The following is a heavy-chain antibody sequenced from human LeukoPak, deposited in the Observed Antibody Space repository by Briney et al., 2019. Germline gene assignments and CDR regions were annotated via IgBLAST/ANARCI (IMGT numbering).Heavy chain of an antibody. J-gene: IGHJ4*02. CDR3: LNYWRLRPFDH. CDR2: IYANGQTT. Sequence: GGSLRLSCAASGFTFSNYAMAWVRQAPGKGLEWISSIYANGQTTYYADSVKGRFTISRDNSKNTLSLEMNSLRAEDTALYYCLNYWRLRPFDHWGQGTLVTVSS. D-gene: IGHD3-16*01. V-gene: IGHV3-23*01. CDR1: GFTFSNYA.